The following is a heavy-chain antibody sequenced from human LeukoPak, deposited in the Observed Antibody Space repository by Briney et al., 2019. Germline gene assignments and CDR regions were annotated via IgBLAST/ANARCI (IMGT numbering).Heavy chain of an antibody. CDR1: GGSISSYY. J-gene: IGHJ5*02. V-gene: IGHV4-59*01. CDR2: IYYGGST. CDR3: ARWGGYDFWSGSNNWFDP. D-gene: IGHD3-3*01. Sequence: SETLSLTCTVSGGSISSYYWSWIRQPPGKGPEGIGYIYYGGSTNYNPSLKSRVTISVDTSKNQFSLKLSSVTAADTAVYYCARWGGYDFWSGSNNWFDPWGQGTLVTVSS.